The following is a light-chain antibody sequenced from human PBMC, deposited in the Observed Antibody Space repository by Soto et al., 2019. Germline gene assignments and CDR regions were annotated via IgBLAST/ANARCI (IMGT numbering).Light chain of an antibody. J-gene: IGKJ5*01. CDR2: GAS. CDR3: QQYAHSTPIS. Sequence: EIVLTQSPGTLSLSPGERATLFFMVSQSVSGRLAWYQQRPGQAPRLLISGASSRATGIPDRFSGSGSGTDFTLTISRLEPEDFALYYCQQYAHSTPISFGQGTRLEIK. CDR1: QSVSGR. V-gene: IGKV3-20*01.